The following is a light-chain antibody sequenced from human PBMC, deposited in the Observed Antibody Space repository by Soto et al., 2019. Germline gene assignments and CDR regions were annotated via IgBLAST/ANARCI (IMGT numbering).Light chain of an antibody. Sequence: DIQMTQSPSTLSASVGDRVAITCRASQSISSWLAWYQQKPGKAPNLLIYDASSLECGVPSRFSGSGSGTQLTLTISSLQPDDFATYTRQQYDSYAWTFGKGSNVEIK. CDR3: QQYDSYAWT. CDR2: DAS. CDR1: QSISSW. V-gene: IGKV1-5*01. J-gene: IGKJ1*01.